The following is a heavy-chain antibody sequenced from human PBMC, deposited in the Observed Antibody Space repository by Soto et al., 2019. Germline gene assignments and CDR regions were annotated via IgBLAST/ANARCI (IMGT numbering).Heavy chain of an antibody. Sequence: EVQLFESGGDLVQPGGSLRLSCAASGFSFNNYAMSWVRQAPGKGLEWVSAISGNGGTTYYADPVKGRFTISRDNSKNTLYLQMNSLRVEDTALYYCAKEPLAQASGWYADFWGQGTLVTVSS. D-gene: IGHD6-19*01. J-gene: IGHJ4*02. CDR1: GFSFNNYA. CDR3: AKEPLAQASGWYADF. CDR2: ISGNGGTT. V-gene: IGHV3-23*01.